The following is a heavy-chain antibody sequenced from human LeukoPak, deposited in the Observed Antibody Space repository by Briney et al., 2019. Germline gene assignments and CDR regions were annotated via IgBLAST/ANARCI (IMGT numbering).Heavy chain of an antibody. Sequence: ASVKVSCKASGGTFSSYAISWVRQATGQGLEWMGWMNPNSGNTGYAQKFQGRVTMTRNTSISTAYMELSSLRSEDTAVYYCHYGSGSSNAFDIWGQGTMVTVSS. J-gene: IGHJ3*02. CDR2: MNPNSGNT. CDR1: GGTFSSYA. V-gene: IGHV1-8*02. CDR3: HYGSGSSNAFDI. D-gene: IGHD3-10*01.